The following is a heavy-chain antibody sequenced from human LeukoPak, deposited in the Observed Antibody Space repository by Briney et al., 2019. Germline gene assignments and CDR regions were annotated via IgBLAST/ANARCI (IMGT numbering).Heavy chain of an antibody. CDR2: IIPIFGIA. CDR3: AGDVDIVVVVAASQKGHNWFDP. J-gene: IGHJ5*02. CDR1: GGTFSSYA. Sequence: ASVKVSCKASGGTFSSYAISWVRQAPGQGLEWMGRIIPIFGIANYAQKFQGRVTITADKSTSTAYMELSSLRSEDTAVYYCAGDVDIVVVVAASQKGHNWFDPWGQGTLVTVSS. D-gene: IGHD2-15*01. V-gene: IGHV1-69*04.